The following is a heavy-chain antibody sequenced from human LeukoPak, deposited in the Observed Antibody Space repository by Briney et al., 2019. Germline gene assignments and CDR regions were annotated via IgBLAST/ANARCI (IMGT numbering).Heavy chain of an antibody. Sequence: GGSLRLSCAASTFTFSSYSMNWVRQAPGKGLEWVSYISSNRNTIYYADSVKGRFTISRDNAKNSLYLQMNSLRAEDTAVYYCARGIGTGRQPFDYWGQGTLVTVSS. CDR3: ARGIGTGRQPFDY. J-gene: IGHJ4*02. V-gene: IGHV3-48*01. CDR1: TFTFSSYS. D-gene: IGHD1-1*01. CDR2: ISSNRNTI.